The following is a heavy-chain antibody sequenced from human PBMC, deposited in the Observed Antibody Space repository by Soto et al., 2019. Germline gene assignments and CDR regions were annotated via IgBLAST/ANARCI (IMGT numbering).Heavy chain of an antibody. CDR2: ISAYNGNT. D-gene: IGHD3-9*01. CDR1: GYTFASYG. V-gene: IGHV1-18*01. CDR3: ARQYFDWLSYYYYYKDV. Sequence: ASVKVSCKASGYTFASYGISWVRQAPGQGLEWMGWISAYNGNTNYAQKLQGRVTMTTDTSTSTAYMELRSLRSDDTAVYYCARQYFDWLSYYYYYKDVWGKGTTVTVSS. J-gene: IGHJ6*03.